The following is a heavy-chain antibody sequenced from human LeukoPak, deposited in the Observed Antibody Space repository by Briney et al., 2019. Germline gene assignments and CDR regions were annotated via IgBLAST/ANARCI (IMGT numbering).Heavy chain of an antibody. D-gene: IGHD5-12*01. CDR2: IILIFGTA. V-gene: IGHV1-69*05. J-gene: IGHJ4*02. CDR1: GGTFSSYA. CDR3: ARTGYSGYSPFDY. Sequence: SSVKVSCKASGGTFSSYAISWVRQAPGQGLEWMGGIILIFGTANYAQKFQGRVTITTDESTSTAYMELSSLRSEDTAVYYCARTGYSGYSPFDYWGQGTLVTVSS.